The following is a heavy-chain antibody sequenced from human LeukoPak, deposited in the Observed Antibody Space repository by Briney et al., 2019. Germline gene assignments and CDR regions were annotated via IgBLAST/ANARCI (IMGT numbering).Heavy chain of an antibody. J-gene: IGHJ4*02. Sequence: PPAGSLRLSCAVSGITLSNYGMSWVRPAPGKGLEWVAGISDSGGRTDYADSVRGRFTISRDNPKNTLYLQMNSLRAEDTAVYFYAKRGVVIRVILVGFHKEAYYFDSWGQGALVTVSS. CDR1: GITLSNYG. D-gene: IGHD3-22*01. V-gene: IGHV3-23*01. CDR2: ISDSGGRT. CDR3: AKRGVVIRVILVGFHKEAYYFDS.